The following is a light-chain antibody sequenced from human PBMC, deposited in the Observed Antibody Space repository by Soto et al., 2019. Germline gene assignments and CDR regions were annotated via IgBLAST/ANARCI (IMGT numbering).Light chain of an antibody. V-gene: IGKV3-15*01. CDR2: GAS. CDR1: PSVSGN. CDR3: QEKNYRPPA. J-gene: IGKJ5*01. Sequence: EIVMTQSPATLSVSPGERAALSCRASPSVSGNLAWYQQTPGQAPRLLIYGASTRATGIPARFGGSGFGTEFTLTIGILNSEDFAYYYCQEKNYRPPAFGQGTRLEIK.